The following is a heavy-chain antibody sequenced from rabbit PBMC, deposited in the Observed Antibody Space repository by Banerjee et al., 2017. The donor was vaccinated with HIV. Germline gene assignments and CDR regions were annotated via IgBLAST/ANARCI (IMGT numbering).Heavy chain of an antibody. Sequence: QSLEESGGDLVKPGASLTLTCTASGFSFSSSYYMCWVRQAPGKGLEWIGCIYTGDGYTGYASWAKGRFTISKTSSTTVTLQMTSLTVADTATYFCASRSSWDYYFNLWGPGTLVTVS. V-gene: IGHV1S40*01. CDR2: IYTGDGYT. CDR3: ASRSSWDYYFNL. J-gene: IGHJ4*01. CDR1: GFSFSSSYY. D-gene: IGHD4-2*01.